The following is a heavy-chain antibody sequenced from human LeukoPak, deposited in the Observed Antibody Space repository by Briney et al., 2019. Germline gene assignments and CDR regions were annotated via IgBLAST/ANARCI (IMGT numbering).Heavy chain of an antibody. Sequence: GGSLRLSCAASGFTFSDAWMNWVRQAPGKGLEWVGRIRRKTEGGTTDYAAPVKGRFIISRDDSKNTLYLQMNSLKIEDTAVYRCTTGNYGPYWGQGTLVTVSS. V-gene: IGHV3-15*07. CDR1: GFTFSDAW. CDR3: TTGNYGPY. D-gene: IGHD4-17*01. J-gene: IGHJ4*02. CDR2: IRRKTEGGTT.